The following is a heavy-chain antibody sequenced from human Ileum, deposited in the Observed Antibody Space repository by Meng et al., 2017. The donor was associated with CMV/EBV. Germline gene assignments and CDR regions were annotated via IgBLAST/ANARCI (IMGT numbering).Heavy chain of an antibody. CDR1: GDSISSRSSY. D-gene: IGHD1-14*01. Sequence: GSLRLSCTVSGDSISSRSSYWGWIRQPPGKGLEWIGSVYYSGSTYFNPSLKSRVTISLDTSKNQFSLTLTSVTAADTAVYYCARAVFTYGYKNSLDVWGQGNTVNGSS. J-gene: IGHJ6*01. V-gene: IGHV4-39*07. CDR3: ARAVFTYGYKNSLDV. CDR2: VYYSGST.